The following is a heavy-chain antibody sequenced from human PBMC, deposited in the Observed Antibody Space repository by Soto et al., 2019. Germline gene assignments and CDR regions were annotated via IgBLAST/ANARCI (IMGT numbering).Heavy chain of an antibody. CDR2: IYSGGST. J-gene: IGHJ6*02. CDR1: WFTVSSNY. V-gene: IGHV3-53*01. D-gene: IGHD3-10*01. Sequence: QPGGSLRLSCAASWFTVSSNYMSWVRQAPGKGLEWVSVIYSGGSTYYADSVKGRFTISRDNSKNTLYLQMNSLRAEDTAVYYCARDLGGGYYYYYGMDVWGQGTTVTVSS. CDR3: ARDLGGGYYYYYGMDV.